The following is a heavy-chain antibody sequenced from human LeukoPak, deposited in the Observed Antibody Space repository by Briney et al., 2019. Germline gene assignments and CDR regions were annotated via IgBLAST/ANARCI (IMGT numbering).Heavy chain of an antibody. CDR3: ARLPRNYYYYMDV. CDR1: GGTFSSYA. V-gene: IGHV1-18*01. Sequence: SVTVSCKASGGTFSSYAISWVRQAPGQGLEWMGWISAYNGNTNYAQKLQGRVTITTDTSTSTAYMELRSLRSDDTAVYYCARLPRNYYYYMDVWSKGTTVTVSS. CDR2: ISAYNGNT. J-gene: IGHJ6*03.